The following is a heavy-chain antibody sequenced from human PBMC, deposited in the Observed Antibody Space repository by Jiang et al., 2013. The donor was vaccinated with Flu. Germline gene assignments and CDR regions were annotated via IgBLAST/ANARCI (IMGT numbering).Heavy chain of an antibody. CDR1: GYTFTSYG. J-gene: IGHJ4*02. CDR3: ARDPPAWDWNGTGSDGY. Sequence: SGAEVKKPGASVKVSCKASGYTFTSYGISWVRQAPGQGLEWMGWISAYNGNTNYAQKLQGRVTMTTDTSTSTAYMELRSLRSDDTAVYYCARDPPAWDWNGTGSDGYWGQGTLVTVSS. V-gene: IGHV1-18*01. CDR2: ISAYNGNT. D-gene: IGHD1-1*01.